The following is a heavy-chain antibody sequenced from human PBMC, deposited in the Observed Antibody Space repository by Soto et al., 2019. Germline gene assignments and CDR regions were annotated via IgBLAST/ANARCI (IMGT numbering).Heavy chain of an antibody. Sequence: ASVKVSCKASGYTFTSYGISWVRQAPGQGLKWMGWISAYNGNTNYAQKLQGRVTMTTDTSTSTAYMELRSLRSDDTAVYYCERDDSGYELDYWGQGTLVTVSS. D-gene: IGHD5-12*01. J-gene: IGHJ4*02. V-gene: IGHV1-18*01. CDR3: ERDDSGYELDY. CDR1: GYTFTSYG. CDR2: ISAYNGNT.